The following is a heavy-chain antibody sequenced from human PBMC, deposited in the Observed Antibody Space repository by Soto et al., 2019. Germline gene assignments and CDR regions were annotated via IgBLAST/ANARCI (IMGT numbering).Heavy chain of an antibody. CDR3: ASRVGWFGELFLSY. D-gene: IGHD3-10*01. CDR1: GGSISSSSYY. CDR2: IYYSGST. Sequence: QLQLQESGPGLVKPSETLSLTCTVSGGSISSSSYYWGWIRQPPGKGLEWIGSIYYSGSTYYNPSLKSRVTISVDTSKNQFSLKLSSVTAADTAVYYCASRVGWFGELFLSYWGQGTLVTVSS. V-gene: IGHV4-39*01. J-gene: IGHJ4*02.